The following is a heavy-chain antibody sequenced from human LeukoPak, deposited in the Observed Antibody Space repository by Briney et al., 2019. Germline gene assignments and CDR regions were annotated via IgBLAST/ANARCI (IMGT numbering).Heavy chain of an antibody. CDR1: GFRFNDYH. CDR3: ARVDPIAVACDDC. J-gene: IGHJ4*02. CDR2: IIRITIPI. V-gene: IGHV3-11*04. Sequence: GSPKLPLSGSGFRFNDYHMSWGRQAPGKGLEWVSYIIRITIPIYYADSVKGRFTISRDNVKNSRYLQMDSLRVEDTAVYYCARVDPIAVACDDCWGQGTQVAVSS. D-gene: IGHD6-19*01.